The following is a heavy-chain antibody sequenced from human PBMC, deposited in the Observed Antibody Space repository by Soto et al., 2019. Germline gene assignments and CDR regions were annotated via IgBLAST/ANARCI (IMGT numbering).Heavy chain of an antibody. D-gene: IGHD3-3*01. CDR2: IYYSGST. CDR1: GGSISSYY. J-gene: IGHJ6*03. Sequence: QVQLQESGPGLVKPSETLSLTCTVSGGSISSYYWSWIRQPPGKGLEWIGYIYYSGSTNYNPSLKRRVTISVDTSKNQFSLKLSSVTAADTAVYYCAREVWQQSYDFWKGDYYYYMDVWGKGTTVTVSS. CDR3: AREVWQQSYDFWKGDYYYYMDV. V-gene: IGHV4-59*01.